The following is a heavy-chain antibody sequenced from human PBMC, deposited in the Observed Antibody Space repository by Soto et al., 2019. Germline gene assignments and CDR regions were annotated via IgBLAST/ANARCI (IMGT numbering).Heavy chain of an antibody. CDR2: IIPILGIA. J-gene: IGHJ6*03. CDR1: GGTFSSYT. V-gene: IGHV1-69*02. CDR3: ARSFELERQIQYYYYYYMDV. Sequence: QVQLVQSGAEVKKPGSSVKVSCKAAGGTFSSYTISWVRQAPGQGLEWMGRIIPILGIANYAQKFQGRVTINADKTTTTPYRELSSLRCEDTAVYYCARSFELERQIQYYYYYYMDVWGKGTTVTVPS. D-gene: IGHD1-1*01.